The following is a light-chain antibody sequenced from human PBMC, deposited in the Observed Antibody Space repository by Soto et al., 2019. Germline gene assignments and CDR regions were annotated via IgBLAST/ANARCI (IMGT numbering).Light chain of an antibody. J-gene: IGKJ1*01. CDR2: RAS. CDR1: QTISSS. Sequence: DILMTQSPSTLSASVGDRVTITCRASQTISSSLAWYQQKPGKAPKPLIYRASSLESGVPSRFSGSGSGTEFTLTIISLQSDDFATYFFKHMATFGQGTKVEIK. CDR3: KHMAT. V-gene: IGKV1-5*03.